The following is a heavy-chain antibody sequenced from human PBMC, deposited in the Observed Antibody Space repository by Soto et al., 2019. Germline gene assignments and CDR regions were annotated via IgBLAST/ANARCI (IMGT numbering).Heavy chain of an antibody. CDR3: AKSPRGEMATA. V-gene: IGHV1-18*01. Sequence: QVQLVQSGGEVKKPGASVTVSCKASGYTFINYHITWVRQAPGQGLEWMAWINTYNGMTDYAQRFKGRVTMTRDTPTSTGYMELRNLGSDDTAVYFCAKSPRGEMATAWGQGTLVTVSS. D-gene: IGHD5-12*01. CDR2: INTYNGMT. J-gene: IGHJ5*02. CDR1: GYTFINYH.